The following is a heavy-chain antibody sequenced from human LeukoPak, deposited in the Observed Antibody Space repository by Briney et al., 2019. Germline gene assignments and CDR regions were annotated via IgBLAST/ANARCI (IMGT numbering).Heavy chain of an antibody. CDR3: AKDRLRGYSYGYYYFDY. Sequence: PGRSLRLSCAASGFTFSSYGMHWVRQAPGKGLEWVAVISYDGSNKYYADSVKGRFTISRDNSKNTLYLQMNSLRAEDTAVYYCAKDRLRGYSYGYYYFDYWGQGTLVTVSS. CDR1: GFTFSSYG. V-gene: IGHV3-30*18. CDR2: ISYDGSNK. D-gene: IGHD5-18*01. J-gene: IGHJ4*02.